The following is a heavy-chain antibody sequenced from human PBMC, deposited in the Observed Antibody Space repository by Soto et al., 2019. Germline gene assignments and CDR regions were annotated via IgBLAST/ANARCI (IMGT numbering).Heavy chain of an antibody. CDR2: INHSGST. J-gene: IGHJ4*02. Sequence: SETLSLTCAVYGGSFSGYYWSWIRQPPGKGLEWIGEINHSGSTNYNPSLKSRVTISVDTSKNQFSLKLSSVTAADTAVYYCARSAGYCSGGSCYYFDYWGQGTLVTVSS. CDR3: ARSAGYCSGGSCYYFDY. V-gene: IGHV4-34*01. D-gene: IGHD2-15*01. CDR1: GGSFSGYY.